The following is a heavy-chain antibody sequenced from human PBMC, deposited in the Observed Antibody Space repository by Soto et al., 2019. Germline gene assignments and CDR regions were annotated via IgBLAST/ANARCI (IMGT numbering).Heavy chain of an antibody. D-gene: IGHD3-3*01. CDR2: IIPIFGTA. V-gene: IGHV1-69*06. CDR1: GGTFSSYA. CDR3: AVHYDFWSGYPQYYYYYGMDV. J-gene: IGHJ6*02. Sequence: SVKVSCKASGGTFSSYAISWVRQAPGQGLEWMGGIIPIFGTANYAQKFQGRVTITADKSTSTAYMELSSLRSEDTAVYYCAVHYDFWSGYPQYYYYYGMDVWGQGTTVTVSS.